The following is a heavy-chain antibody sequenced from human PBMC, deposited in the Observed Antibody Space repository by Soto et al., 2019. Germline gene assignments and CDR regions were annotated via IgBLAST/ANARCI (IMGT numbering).Heavy chain of an antibody. J-gene: IGHJ4*02. Sequence: VQLVESGGGLVQPGGSLRLSCAASGFTFSSYGMHWVRQAPGKGLEWVAVIWYDGSNKYYADSVKGRFTISRDNSKNTLYLQMNSLRAEDTAVYYCARDYCSGGSCYLFDYWGQGTLVTVSS. CDR3: ARDYCSGGSCYLFDY. CDR2: IWYDGSNK. CDR1: GFTFSSYG. V-gene: IGHV3-33*08. D-gene: IGHD2-15*01.